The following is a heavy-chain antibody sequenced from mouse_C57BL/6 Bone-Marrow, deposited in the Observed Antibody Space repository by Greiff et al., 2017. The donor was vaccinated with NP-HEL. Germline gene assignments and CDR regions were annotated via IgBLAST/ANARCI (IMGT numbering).Heavy chain of an antibody. V-gene: IGHV1-64*01. CDR1: GYTFTSYW. CDR3: ARLITTVVATPAY. CDR2: IHPNSGST. D-gene: IGHD1-1*01. J-gene: IGHJ3*01. Sequence: QVQLQQPGAELVKPGASVKLSCKASGYTFTSYWMHWVKQRPGQGLEWIGMIHPNSGSTNYNEKFKSTATLTVDKSSSTAYMQLSSLTSEDSAVYYCARLITTVVATPAYWGQGTLVTVSA.